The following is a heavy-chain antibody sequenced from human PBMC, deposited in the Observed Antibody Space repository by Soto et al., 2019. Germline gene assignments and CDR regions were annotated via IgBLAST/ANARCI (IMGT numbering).Heavy chain of an antibody. V-gene: IGHV4-59*01. J-gene: IGHJ6*02. D-gene: IGHD4-17*01. CDR1: GGSISSYY. Sequence: QVQLQESGPGLVKPSETLSLTCTVSGGSISSYYWSWIRQPPGKGLEWIGYIYYSGSTNYNPSLKSRVTISVDTSKNQFSLKLSSVTAADTAVYYCARDETVSAPYYYGMDVWGQGTTVTVSS. CDR2: IYYSGST. CDR3: ARDETVSAPYYYGMDV.